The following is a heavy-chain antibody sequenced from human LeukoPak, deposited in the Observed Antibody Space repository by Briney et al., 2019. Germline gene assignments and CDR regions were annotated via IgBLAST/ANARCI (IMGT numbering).Heavy chain of an antibody. Sequence: PGGSLRLSCAASGFTFSSYSMNWVRQAPGKGLEWVANIKQDGSEKYYVDSVKGRFTISRDNAKNSLYLQMNSLRAEDTAVYYCARENYYMDVWGKGTTVTVSS. CDR2: IKQDGSEK. V-gene: IGHV3-7*01. CDR1: GFTFSSYS. J-gene: IGHJ6*03. CDR3: ARENYYMDV.